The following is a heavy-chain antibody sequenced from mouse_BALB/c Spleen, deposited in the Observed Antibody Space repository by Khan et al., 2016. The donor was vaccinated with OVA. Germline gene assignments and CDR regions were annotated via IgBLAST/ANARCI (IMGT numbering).Heavy chain of an antibody. CDR2: IAPGGGSI. Sequence: DLVKPGAPVKLSCKASGYTFTSYWINWIKQRPGQGLEWIGRIAPGGGSISYNEIFKGKATLTVDTSSSTAYIQLSSLSSEDSAVYFCARSNYYGSSLYAMDYWGQGTSVTVSS. J-gene: IGHJ4*01. D-gene: IGHD1-1*01. V-gene: IGHV1S41*01. CDR1: GYTFTSYW. CDR3: ARSNYYGSSLYAMDY.